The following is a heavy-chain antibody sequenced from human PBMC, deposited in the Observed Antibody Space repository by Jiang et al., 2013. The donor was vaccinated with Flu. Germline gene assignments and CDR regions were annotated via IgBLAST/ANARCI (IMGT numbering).Heavy chain of an antibody. D-gene: IGHD3-16*01. J-gene: IGHJ4*02. CDR1: GFTVSSNY. Sequence: LSCAASGFTVSSNYMSWVRQAPGKGLEWVSVIYSGGSTYYADSVKGRFTISRDNSKNTLYLQMNSLRAEDTAVYYCAGGYGGDYWGQGTLVTVSS. V-gene: IGHV3-53*01. CDR3: AGGYGGDY. CDR2: IYSGGST.